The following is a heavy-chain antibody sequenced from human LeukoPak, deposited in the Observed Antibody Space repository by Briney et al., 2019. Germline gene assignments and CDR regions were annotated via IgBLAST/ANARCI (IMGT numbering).Heavy chain of an antibody. Sequence: SETLSLTCTVSGGSISSSSYYWGWIRQPPGKGLEWIGSIYYSGSTYYNPSLKSRVTISVDTSKNQFSLKLSSVTAADTAVYYCARGANEGVIGTIAYWGQGTLVTVSS. J-gene: IGHJ4*02. CDR2: IYYSGST. D-gene: IGHD3-10*01. V-gene: IGHV4-39*01. CDR1: GGSISSSSYY. CDR3: ARGANEGVIGTIAY.